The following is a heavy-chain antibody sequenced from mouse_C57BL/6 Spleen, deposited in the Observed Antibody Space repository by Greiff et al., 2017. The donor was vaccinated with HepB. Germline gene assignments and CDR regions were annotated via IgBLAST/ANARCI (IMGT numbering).Heavy chain of an antibody. V-gene: IGHV1-64*01. Sequence: QVQLQQPGAELVKPGDSVKLSCKASGYTFTSYWMHWVKQRPGQGLEWIGMIHPNSGSTNYNETFKSKDTLTVYKSDSTAYMQLSSLTCEDSAVYYCSSSWTGFDYWGQGTTVTVSS. J-gene: IGHJ2*01. CDR3: SSSWTGFDY. D-gene: IGHD4-1*01. CDR1: GYTFTSYW. CDR2: IHPNSGST.